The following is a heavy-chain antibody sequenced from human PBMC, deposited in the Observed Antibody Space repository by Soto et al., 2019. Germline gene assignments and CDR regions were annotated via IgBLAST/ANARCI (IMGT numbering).Heavy chain of an antibody. CDR3: ARAPGQTSFAS. CDR2: VNPISGGT. Sequence: QVQLMQSGAEVMKPGASVRVSCKTSGYAFSGYFIHWVRQAPGQGLEWMGWVNPISGGTEFSQKFQGRVTMTRATSVSTAYMDLRWLRSDDTAVYYCARAPGQTSFASWGPGTLVTVSS. J-gene: IGHJ4*02. CDR1: GYAFSGYF. V-gene: IGHV1-2*02.